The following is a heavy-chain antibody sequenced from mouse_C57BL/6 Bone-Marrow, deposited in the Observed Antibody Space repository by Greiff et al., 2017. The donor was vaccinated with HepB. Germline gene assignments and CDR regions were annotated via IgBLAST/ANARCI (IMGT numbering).Heavy chain of an antibody. J-gene: IGHJ2*01. CDR2: INPGTGNT. V-gene: IGHV1-42*01. CDR3: TRGTTVFDY. Sequence: EVQLQQSGPELVKPGASVKISCKASGYSFTGYYMHWVKQRPENSLGWIGEINPGTGNTNYNQKFKDKATLTVDKSSSSAYMQLKSLTSEESAVYYCTRGTTVFDYGGQGTTLTVSS. D-gene: IGHD1-1*01. CDR1: GYSFTGYY.